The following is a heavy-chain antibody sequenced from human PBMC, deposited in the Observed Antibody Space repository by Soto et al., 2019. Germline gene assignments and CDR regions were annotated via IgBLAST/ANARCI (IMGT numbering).Heavy chain of an antibody. D-gene: IGHD3-22*01. CDR3: ARGEPYYYDTSGFEYLDYFDL. CDR2: IWYDGSNK. Sequence: GGSLRLSCAASGFTFSSYGMHWVRQAPGKGLEWVAVIWYDGSNKYYADSVKGRFTISRDNSKNTLYLQMNSLRAEDTAVYYCARGEPYYYDTSGFEYLDYFDLWGRGTPGTGS. J-gene: IGHJ4*02. V-gene: IGHV3-33*01. CDR1: GFTFSSYG.